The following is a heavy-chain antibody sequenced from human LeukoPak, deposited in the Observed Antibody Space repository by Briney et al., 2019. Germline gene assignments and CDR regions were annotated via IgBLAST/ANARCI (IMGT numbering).Heavy chain of an antibody. D-gene: IGHD3-3*01. J-gene: IGHJ4*02. Sequence: SETLSLTCTVSGGSISSYYWSWIRQPAGKGLEWIGRIYTSGSTNYNPSLKSRVTMSVDTSKNQFSLKLSSVTAADAAVYDCARERVIIGGYYFDYWGQGTLVTVSS. CDR2: IYTSGST. CDR3: ARERVIIGGYYFDY. V-gene: IGHV4-4*07. CDR1: GGSISSYY.